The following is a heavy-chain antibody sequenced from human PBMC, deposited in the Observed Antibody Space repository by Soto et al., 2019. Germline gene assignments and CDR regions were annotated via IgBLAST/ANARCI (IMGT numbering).Heavy chain of an antibody. D-gene: IGHD2-15*01. CDR2: ISGYNGHA. Sequence: ASVKVSCKASGYTFTSYGISWVRQAPGHGLEWMGWISGYNGHASYAQKFQGRVTMTIDTSTNTAYMDLTALTSDDSGVYYCAKDQDWLGPWGQGTLVTVSS. J-gene: IGHJ5*02. CDR1: GYTFTSYG. CDR3: AKDQDWLGP. V-gene: IGHV1-18*01.